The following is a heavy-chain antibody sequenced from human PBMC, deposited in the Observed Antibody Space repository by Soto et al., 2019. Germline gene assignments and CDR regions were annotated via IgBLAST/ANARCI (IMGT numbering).Heavy chain of an antibody. CDR2: IRYDGSNK. J-gene: IGHJ4*02. Sequence: GGSLRLSCAASGFTFSSYGMHWVRQAPGKGLEWVSVIRYDGSNKYYADSVKGRFTISRDNSKNTLYLQLNSLRVEDTAMYYCAKARCSTTNCYVPDYWGRGTLVTVSS. D-gene: IGHD2-2*01. CDR3: AKARCSTTNCYVPDY. CDR1: GFTFSSYG. V-gene: IGHV3-33*06.